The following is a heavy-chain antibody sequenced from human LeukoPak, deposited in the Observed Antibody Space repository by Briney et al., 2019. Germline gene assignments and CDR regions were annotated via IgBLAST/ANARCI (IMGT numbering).Heavy chain of an antibody. CDR2: IYPDDSET. V-gene: IGHV5-51*01. D-gene: IGHD4/OR15-4a*01. CDR1: GYSFTSYW. Sequence: GDSLKISCQSSGYSFTSYWIAWVRQMPGKGLEWMGSIYPDDSETRYNASFQGQVTMSADKSISTAYLHWSALESSDTAIYYCARQPIDYGPDYWGLGTRVTVSS. J-gene: IGHJ4*02. CDR3: ARQPIDYGPDY.